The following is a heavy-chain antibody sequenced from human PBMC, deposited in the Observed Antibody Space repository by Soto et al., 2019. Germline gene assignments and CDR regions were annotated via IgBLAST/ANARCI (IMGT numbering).Heavy chain of an antibody. CDR2: IYWNDGK. Sequence: QITLKESGPTLVKPTETLTLTCTVSGFPLSARGVGVGWIRQPPGKALEWLAVIYWNDGKRYSPSLKSRLTITKDTSKNQVVLTMTNTDPVDTAKYYCAHSPWGSAPDYWGQGTLVTVSS. D-gene: IGHD3-16*01. CDR1: GFPLSARGVG. J-gene: IGHJ4*02. CDR3: AHSPWGSAPDY. V-gene: IGHV2-5*01.